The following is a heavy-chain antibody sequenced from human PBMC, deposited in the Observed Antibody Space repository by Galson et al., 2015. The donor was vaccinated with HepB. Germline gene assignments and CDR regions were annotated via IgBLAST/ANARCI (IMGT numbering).Heavy chain of an antibody. V-gene: IGHV4-34*01. Sequence: LSLTCGVYGGSFSGYYWSWVRQPPGKGLEWIGEINHSGGTNYNPSLKSRVIISVDTSKNQFSLKLNSVTAADTAIYYCARVPRPIVVVTARGFFDSWGQGTLVTVSS. CDR1: GGSFSGYY. D-gene: IGHD2-21*02. CDR2: INHSGGT. CDR3: ARVPRPIVVVTARGFFDS. J-gene: IGHJ4*02.